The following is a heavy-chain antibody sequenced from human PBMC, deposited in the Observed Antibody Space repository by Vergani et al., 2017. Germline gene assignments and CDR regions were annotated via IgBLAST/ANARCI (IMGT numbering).Heavy chain of an antibody. V-gene: IGHV4-34*01. CDR2: INHSGST. D-gene: IGHD5-18*01. J-gene: IGHJ5*02. CDR1: GGSFSGYY. Sequence: QVQLQQWGAGLLKPSETLSLTCAVYGGSFSGYYWSWIRQPPGKGLEWIGEINHSGSTNYNPSLKSRVTISVDTSKNQFSLKLSSVTAADTAVYYCARVDTAAEDVDTPNWFDPWGQGTLVTVSS. CDR3: ARVDTAAEDVDTPNWFDP.